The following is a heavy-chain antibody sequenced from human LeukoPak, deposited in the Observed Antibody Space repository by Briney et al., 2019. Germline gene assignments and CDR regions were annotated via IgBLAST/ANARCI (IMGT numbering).Heavy chain of an antibody. Sequence: ASVKVSCKASGYTFTNYAMHWVRQAPGQGLEWMGWISVYNGNTNYAQKLQGRVAMTTDTSTSTAYMELRSLRSDDTALYYCARESYNSGSYYNDYWGQGTLVTVSS. D-gene: IGHD3-10*01. CDR1: GYTFTNYA. V-gene: IGHV1-18*01. CDR2: ISVYNGNT. J-gene: IGHJ4*02. CDR3: ARESYNSGSYYNDY.